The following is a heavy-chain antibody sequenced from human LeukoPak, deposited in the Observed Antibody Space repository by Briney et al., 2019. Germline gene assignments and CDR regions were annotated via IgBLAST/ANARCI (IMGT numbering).Heavy chain of an antibody. D-gene: IGHD4-11*01. CDR1: GFAFNFFA. V-gene: IGHV3-23*01. J-gene: IGHJ5*02. Sequence: GGSLRLSCAASGFAFNFFAMSWVRQAPGKGLEWVSGISGSGDNTYYADSVKGRFTISRDNSKNTLYLQVNSLRAEDTAIYYCAKGGSATITTGGFDPWGQGTLVTVSS. CDR2: ISGSGDNT. CDR3: AKGGSATITTGGFDP.